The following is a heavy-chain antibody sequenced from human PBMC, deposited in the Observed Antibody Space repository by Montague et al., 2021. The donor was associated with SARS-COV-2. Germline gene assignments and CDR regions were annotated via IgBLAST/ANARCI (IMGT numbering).Heavy chain of an antibody. D-gene: IGHD6-13*01. CDR1: GDSVSSNRAT. V-gene: IGHV6-1*01. J-gene: IGHJ4*02. CDR2: TYYRSMWKS. CDR3: VRGIEAAGSYDY. Sequence: CAISGDSVSSNRATWNWIRQSPSRGLEWLGRTYYRSMWKSDYARSVKSRIAINPDTSKNQLSLQLSSVTPEDTALYYCVRGIEAAGSYDYWGQGTLVTVSS.